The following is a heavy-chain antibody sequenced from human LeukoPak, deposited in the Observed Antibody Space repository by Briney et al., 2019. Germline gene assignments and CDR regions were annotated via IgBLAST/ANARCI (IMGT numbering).Heavy chain of an antibody. J-gene: IGHJ4*02. CDR3: LYSSSSGDY. D-gene: IGHD6-13*01. CDR1: GFTFGSYG. CDR2: ISYDGSNK. V-gene: IGHV3-30*03. Sequence: PGRSLRLSCAASGFTFGSYGMHWVRQAPGKGLEWVAVISYDGSNKYYADSVKGRFTISRDNSKNTLYLQMNSLRAEDTAVYYCLYSSSSGDYWGQGTLVTVSS.